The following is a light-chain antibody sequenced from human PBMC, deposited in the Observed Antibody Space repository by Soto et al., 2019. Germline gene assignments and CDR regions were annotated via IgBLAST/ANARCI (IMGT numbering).Light chain of an antibody. CDR2: KES. J-gene: IGKJ1*01. Sequence: DIPMTQSPSTLSGSVGDRVTITCRASQTISSWLAWYRQKPGKAPKLLIYKESTIKSGVPSRFSGSGSGTEFTLTISSLQPDDFATYSCQHDNSYSEACGQGTKVELK. CDR3: QHDNSYSEA. V-gene: IGKV1-5*03. CDR1: QTISSW.